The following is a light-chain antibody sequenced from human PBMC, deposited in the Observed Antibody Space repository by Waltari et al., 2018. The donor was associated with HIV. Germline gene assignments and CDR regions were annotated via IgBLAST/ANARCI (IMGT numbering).Light chain of an antibody. CDR3: ASWDDSLGVL. CDR1: NSDIGSNY. Sequence: SVLTQPPSTSGPTGQRVTMSCSGTNSDIGSNYVFWYQQFPGTAPKLLIYRNSLRPSGVPDRFSASKSGTSASLAIDGLRSEDEADYYCASWDDSLGVLFGGGTKLTVL. CDR2: RNS. J-gene: IGLJ2*01. V-gene: IGLV1-47*01.